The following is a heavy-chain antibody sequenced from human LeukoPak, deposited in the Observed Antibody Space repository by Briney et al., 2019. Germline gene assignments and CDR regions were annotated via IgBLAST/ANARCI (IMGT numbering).Heavy chain of an antibody. V-gene: IGHV3-21*01. CDR1: GFTFSSYS. Sequence: GGSLRLSCAAPGFTFSSYSMNWVRQAPGKGLEWVSSISSSSSYIYYADSVKGRFTISRDNAKNSLYLQMNSLRAEDTAVYYCARVEATTRPFDYWGQGTLVTVSS. CDR2: ISSSSSYI. CDR3: ARVEATTRPFDY. D-gene: IGHD4-11*01. J-gene: IGHJ4*02.